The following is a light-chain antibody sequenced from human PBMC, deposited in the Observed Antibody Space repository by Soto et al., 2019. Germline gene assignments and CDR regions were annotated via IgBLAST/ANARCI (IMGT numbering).Light chain of an antibody. Sequence: ENXMAHSASSLXASVGKGVTIXCRASQRVYSNLTWYQQKPGRAPNLLIYDISTLQSGVPSRFSGSGYGTDFNLTICSLPHEELAAYDCQQSYYNPTFGQGTKVDIK. CDR3: QQSYYNPT. CDR2: DIS. CDR1: QRVYSN. V-gene: IGKV1-39*01. J-gene: IGKJ1*01.